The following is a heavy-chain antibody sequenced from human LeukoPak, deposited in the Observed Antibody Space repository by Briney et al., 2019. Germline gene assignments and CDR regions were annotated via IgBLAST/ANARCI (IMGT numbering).Heavy chain of an antibody. V-gene: IGHV3-48*03. J-gene: IGHJ6*04. CDR2: ISSSGSTI. D-gene: IGHD6-19*01. Sequence: GGSLRLSCAASGFTFSSYEMNWVRQAPGKGLEWVSYISSSGSTIYYADSVKGRFTISRDNAKNSLYLQMNSLRAEDTAVYYCARDSYSSGWYEKNYYYYYGMDVWGKGTTVTVSS. CDR3: ARDSYSSGWYEKNYYYYYGMDV. CDR1: GFTFSSYE.